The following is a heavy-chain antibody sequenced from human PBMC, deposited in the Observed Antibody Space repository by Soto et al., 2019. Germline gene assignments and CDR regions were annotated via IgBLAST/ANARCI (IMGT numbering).Heavy chain of an antibody. V-gene: IGHV1-3*01. CDR2: INCGSGNT. Sequence: QVQLVQSGAEVKQPGASASVSCKASGYNFTTYVVHWLRHAPGQGPEWMGWINCGSGNTVYSQKFQGRVTFTRDTSARTAYMDLNSLTSGDTAVYYCARGYTSGWPFDFWGRGTLVTVSS. J-gene: IGHJ4*02. D-gene: IGHD6-19*01. CDR3: ARGYTSGWPFDF. CDR1: GYNFTTYV.